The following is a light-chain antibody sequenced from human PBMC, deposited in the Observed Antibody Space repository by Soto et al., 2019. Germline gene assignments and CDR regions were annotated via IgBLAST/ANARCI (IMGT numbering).Light chain of an antibody. V-gene: IGKV1-6*02. CDR1: QDIRNE. CDR3: LQDYNYPRT. Sequence: IPLTQSPSPLSASFGGPESLXCRASQDIRNELGWYQQKPGTAPKFLIYAASSLHSGVPSRFSGSGSGTDFTLTISGLQPEDFATYYCLQDYNYPRTFGQGTKVDIK. J-gene: IGKJ1*01. CDR2: AAS.